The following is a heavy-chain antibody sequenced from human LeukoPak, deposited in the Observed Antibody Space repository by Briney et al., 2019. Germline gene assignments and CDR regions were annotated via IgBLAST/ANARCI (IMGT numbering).Heavy chain of an antibody. D-gene: IGHD1-26*01. CDR1: EFTFSSYS. J-gene: IGHJ3*02. Sequence: PGGSRRLSVPASEFTFSSYSINWVGQAPGKGLGWVSYISSSSSTIYYADSVKGRFTISRDNAKNSLYLQMNSLRAEDTAVYYCAKSEVGVTNAFDIWGQGTMVTVSS. CDR3: AKSEVGVTNAFDI. CDR2: ISSSSSTI. V-gene: IGHV3-48*01.